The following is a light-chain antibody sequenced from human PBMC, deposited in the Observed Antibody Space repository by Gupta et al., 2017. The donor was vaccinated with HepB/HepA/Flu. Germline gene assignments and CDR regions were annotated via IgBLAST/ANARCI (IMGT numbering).Light chain of an antibody. V-gene: IGLV1-40*01. J-gene: IGLJ2*01. Sequence: QSVLTQPPSVSGAPGQTVTISCTGSTSNIGADYDVHWYQQLPGTAPKLLIYGNTNRPSGVPDRFSASKSGTSASLAITGLQAEDEADYYCQSYDSSLSGVVFGGGTKLTGL. CDR1: TSNIGADYD. CDR2: GNT. CDR3: QSYDSSLSGVV.